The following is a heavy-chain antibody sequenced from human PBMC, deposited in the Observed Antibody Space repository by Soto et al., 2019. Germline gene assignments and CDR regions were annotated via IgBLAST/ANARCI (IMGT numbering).Heavy chain of an antibody. Sequence: GGSLRLSCAASGFTFDDYAMEWVRQAPGKGLEWVSGSSWNSGSVGYADSAKGRFTISRDNPKNSLYLQMSSLRAEDTALYYCPKDRFAGFNAIEYWGQGTVVTGSS. CDR2: SSWNSGSV. J-gene: IGHJ4*02. CDR3: PKDRFAGFNAIEY. CDR1: GFTFDDYA. D-gene: IGHD3-16*01. V-gene: IGHV3-9*01.